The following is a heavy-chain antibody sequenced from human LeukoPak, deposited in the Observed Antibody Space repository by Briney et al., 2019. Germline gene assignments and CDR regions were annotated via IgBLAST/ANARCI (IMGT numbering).Heavy chain of an antibody. V-gene: IGHV1-18*01. CDR3: ARDPTYYDFWSGYYPIFDY. CDR2: ISAYNGNT. J-gene: IGHJ4*02. Sequence: GASVKVSCKASGYTFTSYGISWVRQAPGQGLEWMGWISAYNGNTNYAQKLQGRVTMTTDTSTSTAYMELRSLRSDDTAVYYCARDPTYYDFWSGYYPIFDYWGQGTLVTVSS. D-gene: IGHD3-3*01. CDR1: GYTFTSYG.